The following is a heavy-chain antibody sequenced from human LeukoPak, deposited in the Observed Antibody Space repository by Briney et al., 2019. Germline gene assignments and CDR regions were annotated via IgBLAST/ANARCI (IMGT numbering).Heavy chain of an antibody. Sequence: PGGYLRLSCAASGFTFSSCGFNWVRHAPGKGLEWVSSIGPTGTDRYYADSVRGRFTISGDNAKNSMYLQMDRLRDEDTAVYYCATESIGRHYDYWGQGTLLTVSS. CDR1: GFTFSSCG. V-gene: IGHV3-21*01. CDR2: IGPTGTDR. J-gene: IGHJ4*02. CDR3: ATESIGRHYDY.